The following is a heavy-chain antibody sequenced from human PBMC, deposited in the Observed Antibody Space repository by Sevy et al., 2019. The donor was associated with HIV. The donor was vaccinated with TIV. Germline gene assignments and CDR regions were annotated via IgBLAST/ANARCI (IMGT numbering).Heavy chain of an antibody. CDR1: GFTFISYA. CDR3: AKTVCSGGSCSRKHFDY. Sequence: GGSLRLSCAASGFTFISYAMSWVRQAPGKGLEWVSAISGSGGSTYYADSVKGRFTISRDNSKNTLYLQMNSLRAEDTAVYYCAKTVCSGGSCSRKHFDYWGQGTLVTVSS. J-gene: IGHJ4*02. D-gene: IGHD2-15*01. CDR2: ISGSGGST. V-gene: IGHV3-23*01.